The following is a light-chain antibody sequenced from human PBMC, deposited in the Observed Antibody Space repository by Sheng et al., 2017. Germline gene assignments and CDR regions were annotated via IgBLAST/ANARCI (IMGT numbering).Light chain of an antibody. J-gene: IGLJ1*01. V-gene: IGLV3-21*02. CDR1: DIGSKS. CDR3: QVWDRSSDYV. Sequence: SYELTQPPSLSVAPGQTARITCGGNDIGSKSVHWYQQKAGQAPVLVVYDDTDRPSGIPERISGSNSENTATLTISRVEVGDEADYYCQVWDRSSDYVLGTGTKVTVL. CDR2: DDT.